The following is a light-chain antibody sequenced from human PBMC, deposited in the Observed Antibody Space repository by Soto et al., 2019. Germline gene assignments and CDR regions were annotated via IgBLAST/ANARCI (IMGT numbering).Light chain of an antibody. V-gene: IGKV4-1*01. Sequence: DLVLTQSPDSLAVSLGERATINCKSSQSVLYSSKNKNYLALYQQKPGQPPKLLIYWASTRESGVPDRFRGSGSGTDFTFTISSLQAGDVAVYYCQKFYTTPPTFGGGTKVDIK. CDR2: WAS. CDR3: QKFYTTPPT. CDR1: QSVLYSSKNKNY. J-gene: IGKJ4*01.